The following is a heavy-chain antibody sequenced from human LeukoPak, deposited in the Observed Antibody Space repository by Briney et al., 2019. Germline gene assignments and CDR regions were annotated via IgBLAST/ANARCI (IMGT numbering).Heavy chain of an antibody. Sequence: PSETLSLTCTVSGGSISSYYWSWIRQPPGKGLEWIGYIYYSGSTNYNPSLKSRVTISVDTSKNQFSLRLSSVTAADTAVYYCARAWGFDDAFDIWGQGTMVTVSS. CDR2: IYYSGST. CDR3: ARAWGFDDAFDI. J-gene: IGHJ3*02. CDR1: GGSISSYY. V-gene: IGHV4-59*01. D-gene: IGHD7-27*01.